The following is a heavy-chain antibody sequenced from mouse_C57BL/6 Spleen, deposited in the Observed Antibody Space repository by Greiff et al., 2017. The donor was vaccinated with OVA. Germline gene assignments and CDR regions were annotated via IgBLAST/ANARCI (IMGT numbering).Heavy chain of an antibody. J-gene: IGHJ2*01. CDR1: GYTFTDYY. D-gene: IGHD2-3*01. V-gene: IGHV1-26*01. Sequence: VQLQQSGPELVKPGASVKISCKASGYTFTDYYMNWVKQSHGKSLEWIGDINPNNGGTSYNQKFKGKATLTVDKSSSTAYMELRSLTSEDSAVYYCARFYDGYHEVYYFDYWGQGTTLTVSS. CDR2: INPNNGGT. CDR3: ARFYDGYHEVYYFDY.